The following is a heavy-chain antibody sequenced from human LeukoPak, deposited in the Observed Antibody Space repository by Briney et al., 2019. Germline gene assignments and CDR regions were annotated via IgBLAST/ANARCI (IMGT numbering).Heavy chain of an antibody. Sequence: ASVKVSCKASGYTFTGYYMHWVRQAPGQGLEWMGRINPNSGGTNYAQKFQGRVTMTRDTSISTAYMELSRLRSDDTAVYYCARGSRDYYDSSGYYTYWGQGTLVTVSS. J-gene: IGHJ4*02. CDR1: GYTFTGYY. V-gene: IGHV1-2*06. D-gene: IGHD3-22*01. CDR2: INPNSGGT. CDR3: ARGSRDYYDSSGYYTY.